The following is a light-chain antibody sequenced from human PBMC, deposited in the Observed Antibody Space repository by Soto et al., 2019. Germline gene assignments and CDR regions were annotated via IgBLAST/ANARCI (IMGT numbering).Light chain of an antibody. Sequence: EIVLTQSPGTLSLSPGERATLSCRASQSVSSNYLAWYQQKPGQSPRLLIYGASSRATGIPDRFSGSGSGTDFTLTISRLEPEDLAVDYCQQYGSSPPTTFGQGTKVEIK. CDR1: QSVSSNY. V-gene: IGKV3-20*01. CDR2: GAS. CDR3: QQYGSSPPTT. J-gene: IGKJ1*01.